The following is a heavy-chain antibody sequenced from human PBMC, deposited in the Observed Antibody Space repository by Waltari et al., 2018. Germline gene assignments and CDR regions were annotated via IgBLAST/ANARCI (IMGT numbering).Heavy chain of an antibody. CDR1: GGSISSYY. Sequence: QVQLQESGPALVKPSETLSLTCTVSGGSISSYYWSWIRQPPGKGLEWIGYIYYSGSTNYNPSLKSRVTISVDTSKNQFSLKLSSVTAADTAVYYCARVGTAMPSSDTGMDVWGQGTTVTVSS. CDR3: ARVGTAMPSSDTGMDV. CDR2: IYYSGST. V-gene: IGHV4-59*01. J-gene: IGHJ6*02. D-gene: IGHD5-18*01.